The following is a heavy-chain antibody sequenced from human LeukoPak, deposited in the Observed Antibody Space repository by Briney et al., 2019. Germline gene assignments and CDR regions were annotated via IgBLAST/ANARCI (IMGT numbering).Heavy chain of an antibody. J-gene: IGHJ4*02. Sequence: ASVKVPCKPCVCSFRQKYILLLRQAPGQGLEWMGWIDANNGDTKSAQKFQGRVTMSRSTSISTAYMDLSRLSPDDAAEYYCTPDPSYETLPVYDSWGQGTLVTVSS. CDR1: VCSFRQKY. CDR3: TPDPSYETLPVYDS. V-gene: IGHV1-2*02. CDR2: IDANNGDT. D-gene: IGHD3-3*01.